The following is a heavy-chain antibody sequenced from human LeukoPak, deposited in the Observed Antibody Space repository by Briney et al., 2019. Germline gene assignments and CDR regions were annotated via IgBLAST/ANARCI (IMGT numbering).Heavy chain of an antibody. CDR2: IYYSGST. J-gene: IGHJ4*02. D-gene: IGHD2-15*01. V-gene: IGHV4-59*12. Sequence: SETLSLTCTVSGGSISSYYWSWIRQPPGKGLEWIGYIYYSGSTNYNPSLKSRVTISVDTSKNQFSLKLSSVTAADTAVYYCARTPKRGVAYFDYWGQGTLVTVSS. CDR1: GGSISSYY. CDR3: ARTPKRGVAYFDY.